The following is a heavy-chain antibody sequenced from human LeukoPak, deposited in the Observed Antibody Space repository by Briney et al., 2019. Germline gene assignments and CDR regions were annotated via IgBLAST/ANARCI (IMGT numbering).Heavy chain of an antibody. CDR1: GYTFTGYY. CDR2: INPNSGGT. Sequence: ASVKVSCKTSGYTFTGYYIHWVRQAPGQGLEWMGWINPNSGGTDYAQKFQGRVTMTRDTSISTAYMDLSRLRSDDTAVYYCAIFSGDFPDAFDIWGLGTLVTVSS. V-gene: IGHV1-2*02. D-gene: IGHD3-10*02. J-gene: IGHJ3*02. CDR3: AIFSGDFPDAFDI.